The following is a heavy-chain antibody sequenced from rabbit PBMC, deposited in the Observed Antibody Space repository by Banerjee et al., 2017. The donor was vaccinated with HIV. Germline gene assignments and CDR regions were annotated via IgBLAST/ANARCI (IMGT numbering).Heavy chain of an antibody. CDR3: GRRAPGRSGYDL. D-gene: IGHD1-1*01. V-gene: IGHV1S45*01. Sequence: QEQLEESGGDLVKPEGSLTLTCTASGFSFSNKYVMCWVRQAPGKGLEWIACINTSSGNTVYATWAKGRFTISRTSSTTVALQMTSLTAADTATYFCGRRAPGRSGYDLWGQGTLVTVS. J-gene: IGHJ3*01. CDR1: GFSFSNKYV. CDR2: INTSSGNT.